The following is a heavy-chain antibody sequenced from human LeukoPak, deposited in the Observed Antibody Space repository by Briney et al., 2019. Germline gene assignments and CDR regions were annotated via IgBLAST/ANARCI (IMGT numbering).Heavy chain of an antibody. Sequence: QAGGSLRLSCAGSGFTFRSYAMSWVRQAPGKGLEWVSAISGSGGSTYYADSVKGRFTISRDNSKNTLYLQMNSLRAEDTAVYYCAKARRNTRIPSYYFDYWGQGTLVTVSS. D-gene: IGHD2-15*01. V-gene: IGHV3-23*01. J-gene: IGHJ4*02. CDR2: ISGSGGST. CDR3: AKARRNTRIPSYYFDY. CDR1: GFTFRSYA.